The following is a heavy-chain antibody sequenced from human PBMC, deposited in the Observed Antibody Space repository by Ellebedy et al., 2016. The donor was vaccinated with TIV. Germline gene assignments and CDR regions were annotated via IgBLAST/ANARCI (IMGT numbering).Heavy chain of an antibody. J-gene: IGHJ4*02. CDR1: GFSFSTHW. D-gene: IGHD2-2*03. Sequence: GESLKISCEVSGFSFSTHWMRWVRQAPGKGLEWVANIKEDGREKYYADSVKGRFTISRDNAKNSLYLQMNSLRGEDTAVYYCAKVPVGFCNRPFCFYLDDWGQGTLVSVSS. CDR2: IKEDGREK. CDR3: AKVPVGFCNRPFCFYLDD. V-gene: IGHV3-7*01.